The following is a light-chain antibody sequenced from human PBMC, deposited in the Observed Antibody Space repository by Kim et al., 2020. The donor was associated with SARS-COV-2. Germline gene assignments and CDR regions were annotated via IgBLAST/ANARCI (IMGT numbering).Light chain of an antibody. J-gene: IGLJ2*01. CDR1: SRDVGAYNY. Sequence: QSASVSGSPGQSITISCTGTSRDVGAYNYVSWYQQHPGKAPKVMIYEVSNRPSGVSNRFSGSKSGNTASLTISGLQTEDEANYYCSSYTISSTVVFGGGTQLTVL. V-gene: IGLV2-14*01. CDR3: SSYTISSTVV. CDR2: EVS.